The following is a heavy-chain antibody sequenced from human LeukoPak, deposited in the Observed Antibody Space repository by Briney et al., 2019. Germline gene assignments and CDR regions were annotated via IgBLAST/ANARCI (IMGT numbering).Heavy chain of an antibody. V-gene: IGHV3-23*01. CDR3: AKDPYTSIAVAGPLDY. CDR2: ISGSSGST. J-gene: IGHJ4*02. Sequence: GGSLRLSCAASGFTFSSYAMSWVRQAPGKGLEWVSAISGSSGSTYYADSVKGRFTISRDNSKNTLYLQMNSLRAEDTAVYYCAKDPYTSIAVAGPLDYWGQGTLVTVSS. D-gene: IGHD6-19*01. CDR1: GFTFSSYA.